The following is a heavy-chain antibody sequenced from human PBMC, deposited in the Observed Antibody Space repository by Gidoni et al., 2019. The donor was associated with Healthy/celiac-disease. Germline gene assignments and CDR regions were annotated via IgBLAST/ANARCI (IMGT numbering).Heavy chain of an antibody. CDR3: AKKGGSNYYYYYYMDV. J-gene: IGHJ6*03. CDR2: ISGSGGST. Sequence: EVQLLESGGGLVQPGGSLIFSCASCGFPFSIYAMSWVRQAPGKGLEWVSAISGSGGSTYYADSVKGRFTISRDNSKNTLYLQMNSLRAEDTAVYYCAKKGGSNYYYYYYMDVWGKGTTVTVSS. D-gene: IGHD2-15*01. V-gene: IGHV3-23*01. CDR1: GFPFSIYA.